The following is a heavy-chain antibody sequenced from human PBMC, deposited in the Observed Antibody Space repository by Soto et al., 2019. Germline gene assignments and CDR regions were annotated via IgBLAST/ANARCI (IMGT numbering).Heavy chain of an antibody. CDR1: GFTFSSYA. J-gene: IGHJ4*02. CDR2: ISGSGGST. Sequence: PGGSLRLSCAASGFTFSSYAMSWVRQAPGKGLEWVSAISGSGGSTYYADSVKGRFTISRDNSKNTLYLQMNSLRAEDTAVYYCAKDYSPSSGYDSSGYYVSGFDYWGQGTLVTVSS. CDR3: AKDYSPSSGYDSSGYYVSGFDY. V-gene: IGHV3-23*01. D-gene: IGHD3-22*01.